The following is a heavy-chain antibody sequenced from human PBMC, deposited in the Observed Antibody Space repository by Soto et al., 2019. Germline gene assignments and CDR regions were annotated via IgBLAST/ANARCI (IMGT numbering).Heavy chain of an antibody. Sequence: GSLRLSCAASGFSFGSYWMSWVRQAPGKGLEWVANIKQDGSEIHYVDSVKGRFTISRDNAKNSLYLQMNSLRAEDTAVYYCARAEAAARYYGMDVWGQGTTVTVSS. CDR2: IKQDGSEI. J-gene: IGHJ6*02. CDR1: GFSFGSYW. CDR3: ARAEAAARYYGMDV. V-gene: IGHV3-7*03. D-gene: IGHD6-13*01.